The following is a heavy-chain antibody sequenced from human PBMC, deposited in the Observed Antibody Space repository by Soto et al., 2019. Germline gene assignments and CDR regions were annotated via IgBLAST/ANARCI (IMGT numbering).Heavy chain of an antibody. V-gene: IGHV3-21*01. D-gene: IGHD6-6*01. CDR3: ASVGGQLVPGFDY. J-gene: IGHJ4*02. Sequence: EVQLVESGGGLVKPGGSLRLSCAASGFTFSSYSMNWVRQAPGKGLEWVSSISSSSSYIYYADSVKGRFTISRDNAKKSLYLQMNSLRAEDTAVYYCASVGGQLVPGFDYWGQGTLVTVSS. CDR1: GFTFSSYS. CDR2: ISSSSSYI.